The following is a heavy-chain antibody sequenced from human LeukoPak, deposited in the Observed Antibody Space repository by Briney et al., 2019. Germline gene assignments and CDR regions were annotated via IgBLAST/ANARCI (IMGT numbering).Heavy chain of an antibody. CDR3: AKGGGLTSIIDY. V-gene: IGHV3-23*01. J-gene: IGHJ4*02. CDR1: GFTFSNFA. Sequence: PGGSLRLSCAASGFTFSNFAMSWVRQAPGKGLEWVSAISGSGGITHYADSVRGRFTISRDNSRNTLYLHMNSLRAEDTAVYYCAKGGGLTSIIDYWGQGTLVTVSS. CDR2: ISGSGGIT. D-gene: IGHD2-21*01.